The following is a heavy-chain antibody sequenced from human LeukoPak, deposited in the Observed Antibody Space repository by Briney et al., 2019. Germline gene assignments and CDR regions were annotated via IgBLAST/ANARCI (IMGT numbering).Heavy chain of an antibody. CDR1: GGSISSYY. D-gene: IGHD6-19*01. J-gene: IGHJ6*02. Sequence: KPSETLSLTCTVSGGSISSYYWSWIRQPAGKGLEWIGRIYTSGSTNYNPSLKSRVTMSVDTSKNQFSLKLSSVTAADTAVYYCARREYSSGWPQIVKNRVYYYGMDVWGQGTTVTVSS. CDR3: ARREYSSGWPQIVKNRVYYYGMDV. V-gene: IGHV4-4*07. CDR2: IYTSGST.